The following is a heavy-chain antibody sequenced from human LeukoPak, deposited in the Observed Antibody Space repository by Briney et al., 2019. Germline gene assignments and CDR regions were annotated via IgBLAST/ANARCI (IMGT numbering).Heavy chain of an antibody. D-gene: IGHD4-17*01. CDR1: GYTFTNYG. Sequence: ASVKVSCKTSGYTFTNYGISWVRQAPGQGLEWMGWINPNSGGTNYAQKFQGRVTMTRDTSISTAYMELSRLRSDDTAVYYCARDGYGDHLAGYWGQGTLVTVSS. CDR2: INPNSGGT. CDR3: ARDGYGDHLAGY. J-gene: IGHJ4*02. V-gene: IGHV1-2*02.